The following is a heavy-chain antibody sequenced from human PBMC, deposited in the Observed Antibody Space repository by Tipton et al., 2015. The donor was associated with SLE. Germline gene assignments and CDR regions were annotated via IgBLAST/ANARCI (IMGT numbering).Heavy chain of an antibody. D-gene: IGHD1-1*01. CDR3: AKDTGGVLEPNAFDI. CDR1: GLTFDDYA. J-gene: IGHJ3*02. Sequence: SLRLSSAASGLTFDDYAMHWVRHAPGTGLKWVSGISWNSASIGYAASVKGRFTISRDNAKTSLYLQMNSLRDEDTALYYCAKDTGGVLEPNAFDIWGHGTMVTVSS. V-gene: IGHV3-9*01. CDR2: ISWNSASI.